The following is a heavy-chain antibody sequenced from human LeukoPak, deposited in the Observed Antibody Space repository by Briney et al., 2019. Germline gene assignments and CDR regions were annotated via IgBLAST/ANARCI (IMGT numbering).Heavy chain of an antibody. Sequence: GGSLRLSCAVSGFTFSNYEMNWVRQAPGKGLEYVSAISSNGGSTYYADSVKGRFTISRDNSKNTLYLQMSSLRAEDTAVYYCVKGMVRGVIDAFDIWGQGTMVTVSS. CDR3: VKGMVRGVIDAFDI. D-gene: IGHD3-10*01. V-gene: IGHV3-64D*09. CDR2: ISSNGGST. J-gene: IGHJ3*02. CDR1: GFTFSNYE.